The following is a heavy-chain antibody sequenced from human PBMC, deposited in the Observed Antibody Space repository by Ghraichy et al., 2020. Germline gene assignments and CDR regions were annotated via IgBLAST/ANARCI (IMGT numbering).Heavy chain of an antibody. CDR2: ISWNSGSI. V-gene: IGHV3-9*01. CDR1: GFTFDDYA. CDR3: AKDEGYSSSWSYFQH. Sequence: GGSLRLYCAASGFTFDDYAMHWVRQAPGKGLEWVSGISWNSGSIGYADSVKGRFTISRDNAKNSLYLQMNSLRAEDTALYYCAKDEGYSSSWSYFQHWGQGTLVIVSS. D-gene: IGHD6-13*01. J-gene: IGHJ1*01.